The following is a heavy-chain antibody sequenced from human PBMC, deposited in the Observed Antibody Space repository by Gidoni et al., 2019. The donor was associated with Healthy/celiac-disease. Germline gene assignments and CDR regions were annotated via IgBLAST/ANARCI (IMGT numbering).Heavy chain of an antibody. Sequence: QVQLVESGGGVVQPGRSLGLYCAASGFPFSSYGMHWVRQAPGKGLEWVAVISYDGSNKYYADSVKGRFTISRDNSKNTLYLQMNSLRAEDTAVYYCAKDFSRTRTIDYWGQGTLVTVSS. J-gene: IGHJ4*02. CDR3: AKDFSRTRTIDY. CDR2: ISYDGSNK. D-gene: IGHD1-7*01. V-gene: IGHV3-30*18. CDR1: GFPFSSYG.